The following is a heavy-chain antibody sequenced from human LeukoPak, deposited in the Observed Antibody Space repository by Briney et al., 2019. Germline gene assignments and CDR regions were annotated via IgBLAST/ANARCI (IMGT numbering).Heavy chain of an antibody. CDR1: GCTFSRYA. CDR3: ARDCGGDCYSGNHYCMDV. CDR2: IIPILGIA. J-gene: IGHJ6*02. Sequence: SVKVSCKASGCTFSRYAIRWVRQAPGQGLELLGRIIPILGIANYAQKFQGRVTITADKSTSTAYMELSSLRSADTAVYYCARDCGGDCYSGNHYCMDVWGQGTTVTVSS. D-gene: IGHD2-21*02. V-gene: IGHV1-69*04.